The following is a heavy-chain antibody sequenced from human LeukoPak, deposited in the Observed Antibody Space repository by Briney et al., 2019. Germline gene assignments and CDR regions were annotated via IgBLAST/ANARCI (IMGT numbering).Heavy chain of an antibody. Sequence: GGSLSLSCAASGFTFSSYWMNWVRQARGKGLVWVSRIARDGRSTTYAASVKGRFSISRDNAKNPLYLQMNSLRVEDTAVYYCARGRPHGNDYWGQGTLVTVSS. J-gene: IGHJ4*02. CDR2: IARDGRST. CDR3: ARGRPHGNDY. V-gene: IGHV3-74*01. CDR1: GFTFSSYW. D-gene: IGHD4-23*01.